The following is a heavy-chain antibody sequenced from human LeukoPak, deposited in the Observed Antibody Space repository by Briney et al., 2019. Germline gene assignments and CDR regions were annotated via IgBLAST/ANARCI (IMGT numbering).Heavy chain of an antibody. Sequence: PSETLSLTRTVSGGSISSGLYYWNWIRQPAGKGLEWIGRIYTTGSTNYNPSLKSRLTISLDTSKDLFSLSLTSVTAADTAVYYCARGVYGSGMLDYWGQGTLVTVSS. J-gene: IGHJ4*02. V-gene: IGHV4-61*02. D-gene: IGHD3-10*01. CDR2: IYTTGST. CDR1: GGSISSGLYY. CDR3: ARGVYGSGMLDY.